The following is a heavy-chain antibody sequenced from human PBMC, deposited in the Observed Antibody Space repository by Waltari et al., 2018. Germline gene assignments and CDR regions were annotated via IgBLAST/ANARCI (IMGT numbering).Heavy chain of an antibody. V-gene: IGHV3-23*01. CDR3: ARSLGGTHYVAVFDYAMDV. CDR2: RSGDGGRT. J-gene: IGHJ6*02. Sequence: EVQLLESGGGLVQPGGSLRLSCAASGFTFSSHAMSWVRQSSGKGLEWVSARSGDGGRTDYADAVKGRVTISRDNSKNMLYLQMNSLRDEDTAAYYCARSLGGTHYVAVFDYAMDVWGQGTTVTVSS. D-gene: IGHD1-26*01. CDR1: GFTFSSHA.